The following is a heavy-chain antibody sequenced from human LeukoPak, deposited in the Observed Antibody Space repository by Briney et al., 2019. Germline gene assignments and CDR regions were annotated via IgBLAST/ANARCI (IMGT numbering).Heavy chain of an antibody. V-gene: IGHV1-24*01. CDR1: GYTLTELS. D-gene: IGHD6-13*01. Sequence: ASVKVSCKVSGYTLTELSMHWVRQAPGKGLEWMGGSDPEDGETIYAQKFQGRVTMTEDTSTDTAYMELSSLRSEDTAVYYCATVGSGYSSSWYWFDPWGQGTLVTVSS. CDR3: ATVGSGYSSSWYWFDP. CDR2: SDPEDGET. J-gene: IGHJ5*02.